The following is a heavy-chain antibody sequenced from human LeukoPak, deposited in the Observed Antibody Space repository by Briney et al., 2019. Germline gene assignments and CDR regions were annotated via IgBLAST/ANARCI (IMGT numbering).Heavy chain of an antibody. J-gene: IGHJ6*02. V-gene: IGHV4-39*01. CDR3: ARHDCTTTSCLYFYGMDV. CDR1: GGSISSSSHY. CDR2: LYYSGST. Sequence: SETLSLTCTVSGGSISSSSHYWGWIRQPPGKGPEWIGSLYYSGSTYYNPPLKSRVTISVDTSKNQFSLKLSSVTATDTAAYYCARHDCTTTSCLYFYGMDVWGQGTTVTVSS. D-gene: IGHD2-2*01.